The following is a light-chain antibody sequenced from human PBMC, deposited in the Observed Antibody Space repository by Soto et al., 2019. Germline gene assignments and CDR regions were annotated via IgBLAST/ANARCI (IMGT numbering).Light chain of an antibody. CDR2: GAS. CDR3: QQYGSSRWT. Sequence: EIVLTQSPATLSLSPVGRATLSCRASQSVNNYLAWYQQKPGQAPRLLIYGASGRATGIPDRFSGSGSGTDFTLTISRLEPEDFAVYYCQQYGSSRWTFGQGTKVDIK. V-gene: IGKV3-20*01. J-gene: IGKJ1*01. CDR1: QSVNNY.